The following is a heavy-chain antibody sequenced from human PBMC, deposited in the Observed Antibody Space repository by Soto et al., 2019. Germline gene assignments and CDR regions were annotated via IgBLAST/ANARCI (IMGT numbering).Heavy chain of an antibody. J-gene: IGHJ4*02. V-gene: IGHV3-74*01. CDR3: VRDLSSGWPTLDF. CDR1: GFPFSAFW. D-gene: IGHD6-19*01. Sequence: EVQLVESGGGIFRPGESLRLSCVASGFPFSAFWMHSVRQVPGKGLEWVSLINTDGSKTFYADSVKGRFTTSRDNAKNTVYLQMSGMRAEDTAKYYCVRDLSSGWPTLDFWGQGALVNVSS. CDR2: INTDGSKT.